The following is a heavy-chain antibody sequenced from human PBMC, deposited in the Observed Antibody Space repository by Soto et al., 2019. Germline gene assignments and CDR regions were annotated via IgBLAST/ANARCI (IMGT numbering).Heavy chain of an antibody. CDR1: GGSISSSPYY. Sequence: QLQLQESGPGLVKPSETLSLTCTVSGGSISSSPYYWAWVRQPPGKGLQWIGNIYYNGNTFYNPYLRRHVTNSIDPYKNQFSLGLSSGTASDTAVYYCARHRPLTNDWDQLNSWGQGTLVTVSS. V-gene: IGHV4-39*01. CDR2: IYYNGNT. D-gene: IGHD1-1*01. J-gene: IGHJ4*02. CDR3: ARHRPLTNDWDQLNS.